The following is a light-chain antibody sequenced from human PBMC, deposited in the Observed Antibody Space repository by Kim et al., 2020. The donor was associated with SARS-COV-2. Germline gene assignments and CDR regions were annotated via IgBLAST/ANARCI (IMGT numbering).Light chain of an antibody. CDR3: CSYAGTSTYVI. Sequence: SITISCTGTSSDVGSYNLVSWYQQHPGKAPKLVIYEVSKRPSGVSNHFSGSKSGNTASLTISGLQAEDEADYYCCSYAGTSTYVIFGGGTQLTVL. CDR1: SSDVGSYNL. V-gene: IGLV2-23*02. J-gene: IGLJ2*01. CDR2: EVS.